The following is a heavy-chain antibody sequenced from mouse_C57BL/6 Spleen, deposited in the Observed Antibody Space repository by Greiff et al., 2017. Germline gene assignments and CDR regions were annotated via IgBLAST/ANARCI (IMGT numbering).Heavy chain of an antibody. CDR2: ISYDGSN. CDR3: ATEGAYFDY. CDR1: GYSLTSGYY. Sequence: EVKLVESGPGLVKPSQSLSLTCSVTGYSLTSGYYWNWIRQFPGNKLEWMGYISYDGSNNYNPSLNNRISITRDTSQNQFFLKLNSVTTEDTATYYCATEGAYFDYWGQGTTLTVSS. J-gene: IGHJ2*01. V-gene: IGHV3-6*01.